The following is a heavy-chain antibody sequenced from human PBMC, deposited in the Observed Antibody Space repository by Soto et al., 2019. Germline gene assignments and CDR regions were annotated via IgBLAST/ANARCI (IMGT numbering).Heavy chain of an antibody. V-gene: IGHV1-24*01. CDR1: GYTLTELS. CDR3: ATDRGSGYDSDYYYYGMDV. CDR2: FDPEDGET. Sequence: ASVKVSCKVSGYTLTELSMHWVRQAPGKGLKRMGGFDPEDGETIYAQKFQGRVTMTEDTSTDTAYMELSSLRSEDTAVYYCATDRGSGYDSDYYYYGMDVWGQGTTVTASS. D-gene: IGHD5-12*01. J-gene: IGHJ6*02.